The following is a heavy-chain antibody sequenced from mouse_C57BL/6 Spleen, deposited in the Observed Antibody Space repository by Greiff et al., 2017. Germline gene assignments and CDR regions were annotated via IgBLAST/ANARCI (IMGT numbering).Heavy chain of an antibody. J-gene: IGHJ4*01. V-gene: IGHV1-22*01. CDR1: GYTFTAYN. Sequence: VQLQQSGPELVKPGASVKMSCKASGYTFTAYNMHWVKQSHGKSLEWIGYINPNNGGTSYNQKFKGNATLTVNKSSSTAYMELRSLTSEDSAVYYCARGELGYYAMDYWGQGTSVTVSS. D-gene: IGHD4-1*01. CDR2: INPNNGGT. CDR3: ARGELGYYAMDY.